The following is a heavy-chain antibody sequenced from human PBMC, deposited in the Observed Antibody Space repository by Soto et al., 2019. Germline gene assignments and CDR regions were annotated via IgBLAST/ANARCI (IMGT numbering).Heavy chain of an antibody. Sequence: QVTLKQSGPVLVKPTETLTLTCTVSGFSLYNARMGVSWIRQPPGRALEWLAHIFSNDERSYSTSLKTRLSISKDTSKSQVVLTMTTVHPVDTATYFCALCQPGYYDGLDVWGQGTTVTVSS. CDR1: GFSLYNARMG. D-gene: IGHD3-10*01. J-gene: IGHJ6*02. V-gene: IGHV2-26*01. CDR2: IFSNDER. CDR3: ALCQPGYYDGLDV.